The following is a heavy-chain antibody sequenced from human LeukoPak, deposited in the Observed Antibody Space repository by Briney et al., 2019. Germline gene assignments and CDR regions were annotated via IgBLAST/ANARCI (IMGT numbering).Heavy chain of an antibody. D-gene: IGHD6-19*01. Sequence: GRSLRLSCAASGFTFDDYAMHWVRQAPGKGVEWVSDICWNSCSIRYADSVKGRFTISRDNAKNSLYLQMNSLRAENTALYYCAKDEAALGSSGWYGDAFDIWGQGTMVTASS. CDR1: GFTFDDYA. CDR2: ICWNSCSI. V-gene: IGHV3-9*01. CDR3: AKDEAALGSSGWYGDAFDI. J-gene: IGHJ3*02.